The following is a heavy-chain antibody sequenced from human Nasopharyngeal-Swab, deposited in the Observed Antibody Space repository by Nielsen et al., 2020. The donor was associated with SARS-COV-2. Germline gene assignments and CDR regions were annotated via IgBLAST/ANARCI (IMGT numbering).Heavy chain of an antibody. CDR1: GLTFSSYW. V-gene: IGHV3-7*03. Sequence: GESLKISCAASGLTFSSYWMSWVRQAPGKGLEWAANIKQDGSEKYYVDSVKGRFTISRDNAKNSLYLQMNSLRAEDTAVYYCARDSRGYSYGYIYFDYWGQGTLVTVSS. D-gene: IGHD5-18*01. CDR3: ARDSRGYSYGYIYFDY. CDR2: IKQDGSEK. J-gene: IGHJ4*02.